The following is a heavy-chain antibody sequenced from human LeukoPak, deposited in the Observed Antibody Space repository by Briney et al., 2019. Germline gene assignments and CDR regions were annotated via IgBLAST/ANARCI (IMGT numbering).Heavy chain of an antibody. Sequence: SVKVSCKASGYTFTSYAISWVRQAPGQGLEWMGGIIPIFGTANYAQKFQGRVTITADESTSTAYMELSSLRSEDTAVYYCARDWAGPYGSGSYYYYYGMDVWGQGTTVTVSS. CDR1: GYTFTSYA. D-gene: IGHD3-10*01. CDR2: IIPIFGTA. J-gene: IGHJ6*02. V-gene: IGHV1-69*13. CDR3: ARDWAGPYGSGSYYYYYGMDV.